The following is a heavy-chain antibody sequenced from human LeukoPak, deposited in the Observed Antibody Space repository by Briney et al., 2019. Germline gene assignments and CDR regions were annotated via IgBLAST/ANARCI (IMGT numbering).Heavy chain of an antibody. CDR1: GFTLSSYW. Sequence: PGGSLRLSCTASGFTLSSYWMHWVRQAPGKGLLWVSRIKSDGGNTDYADSVKGRFTISRDNSQNTLYLQMNSLRAEDTAVYYFDRGYATRGRDSSVGFDFWGRGTLVTVSS. D-gene: IGHD6-25*01. V-gene: IGHV3-74*01. CDR3: DRGYATRGRDSSVGFDF. J-gene: IGHJ4*02. CDR2: IKSDGGNT.